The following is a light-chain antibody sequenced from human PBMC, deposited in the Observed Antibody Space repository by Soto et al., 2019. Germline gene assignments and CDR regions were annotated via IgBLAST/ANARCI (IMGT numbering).Light chain of an antibody. CDR1: SSDVGGYNS. V-gene: IGLV2-14*01. J-gene: IGLJ1*01. CDR3: SSYTSNTPYV. Sequence: QSALTQPASVSGSPGQSISISCTGSSSDVGGYNSVSWYQQHPGKAPKLMIYEVSYRPSGVSNRFSGSKSSNTASLTISGLQSEDEADYYCSSYTSNTPYVFGTGTKLTVL. CDR2: EVS.